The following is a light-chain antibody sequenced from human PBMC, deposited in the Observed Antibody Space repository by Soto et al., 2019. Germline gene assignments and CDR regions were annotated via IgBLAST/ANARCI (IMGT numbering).Light chain of an antibody. Sequence: EIVLTQSPGTLSLSPGERATLSCRASQSFTSTSLAWYQQKPGQAPRLLISGASRRAAGIPDRFSGSGSGTDFTLTISRLEPEDFAVYYCQQYGSSGTFGQGTKVDIK. CDR2: GAS. CDR3: QQYGSSGT. J-gene: IGKJ1*01. V-gene: IGKV3-20*01. CDR1: QSFTSTS.